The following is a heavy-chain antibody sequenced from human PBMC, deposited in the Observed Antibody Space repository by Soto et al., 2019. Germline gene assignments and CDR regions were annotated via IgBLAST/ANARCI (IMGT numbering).Heavy chain of an antibody. CDR3: AAELGNTGYEGHDY. CDR2: IIYDGSNK. D-gene: IGHD5-12*01. Sequence: QVQLVESGGGVVQPGRSLRLSCAASGLTFSRYAMHWVRQAPGKGLEWVAVIIYDGSNKHYADAVQGRFTISRDNSNTTLYLQMNSLRAEDTAVYYCAAELGNTGYEGHDYWGQGTLVTVSS. V-gene: IGHV3-30*04. J-gene: IGHJ4*02. CDR1: GLTFSRYA.